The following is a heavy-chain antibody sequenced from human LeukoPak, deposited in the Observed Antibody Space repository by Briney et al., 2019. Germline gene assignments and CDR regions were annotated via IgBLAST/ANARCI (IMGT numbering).Heavy chain of an antibody. D-gene: IGHD5-18*01. Sequence: ASVKVSCKASGYTFTSYDINWVRQAAGQGLEWMGWMNPNNGNTGYAQKFQGRLTMTRSTSITTAYMELSGLRSEDTAVYYCARGDTAMVRWGQGTLVTVSS. V-gene: IGHV1-8*01. CDR1: GYTFTSYD. J-gene: IGHJ4*02. CDR2: MNPNNGNT. CDR3: ARGDTAMVR.